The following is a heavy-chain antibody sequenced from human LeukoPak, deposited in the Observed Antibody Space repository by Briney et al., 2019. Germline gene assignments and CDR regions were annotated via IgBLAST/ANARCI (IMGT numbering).Heavy chain of an antibody. Sequence: GGFLRLSCAASGFTFNTYGMHWVRQAPGKGLEWVAFISYDASNKYYADAVRGRFTISRDNSKNTLYLQMNNLRAEDTAMFYCAKDQGGYGDSYFDFWGQGTLVSVSS. V-gene: IGHV3-30*18. J-gene: IGHJ4*02. CDR3: AKDQGGYGDSYFDF. CDR1: GFTFNTYG. D-gene: IGHD4-17*01. CDR2: ISYDASNK.